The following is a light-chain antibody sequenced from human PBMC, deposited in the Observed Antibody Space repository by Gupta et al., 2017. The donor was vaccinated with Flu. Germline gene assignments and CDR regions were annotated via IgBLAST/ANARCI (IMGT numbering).Light chain of an antibody. CDR3: LQDYTYPRT. J-gene: IGKJ2*01. Sequence: AIQMTQSASSLSTSVGDNVTITRRSSQAIRNDLGWYQQKPGQAPKLLIYGASNLQSGVPLRFSGRGSGTDFTLTIRGLQPEDFATYYCLQDYTYPRTFGPGTKVAIK. V-gene: IGKV1-6*01. CDR2: GAS. CDR1: QAIRND.